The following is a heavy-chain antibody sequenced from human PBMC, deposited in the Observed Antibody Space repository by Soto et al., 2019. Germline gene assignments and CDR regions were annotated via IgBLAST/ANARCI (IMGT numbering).Heavy chain of an antibody. D-gene: IGHD3-22*01. CDR1: GYTFKNYD. Sequence: QVQLLQSGAEVKKPGASVRVSCRASGYTFKNYDINWVRRAPGQGLEWMGWMNPNSGNTGYAQKFQDRVTMTSDTSTRTAYMELSSLTAEDTALYYCARDTYDTTGYPLDYWGQGTLVTVSS. J-gene: IGHJ4*02. CDR2: MNPNSGNT. CDR3: ARDTYDTTGYPLDY. V-gene: IGHV1-8*01.